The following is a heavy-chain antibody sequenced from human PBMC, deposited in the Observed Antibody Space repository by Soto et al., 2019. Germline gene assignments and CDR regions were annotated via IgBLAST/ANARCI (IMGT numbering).Heavy chain of an antibody. D-gene: IGHD3-10*01. CDR2: IYYSGST. CDR1: GGSISSGGYY. CDR3: ARVFGFGGMDV. J-gene: IGHJ6*02. Sequence: QVQLQESGPGLVKPSQTLSLTCTVSGGSISSGGYYWSWIRQHPGKGLEWIGYIYYSGSTYYNPSIKRRVTISVDTSKNQCSLKLSSVTAADTAVYYCARVFGFGGMDVWGQGTTVTVSS. V-gene: IGHV4-31*03.